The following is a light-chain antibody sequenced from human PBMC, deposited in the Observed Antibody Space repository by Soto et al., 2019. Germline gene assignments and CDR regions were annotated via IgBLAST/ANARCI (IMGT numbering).Light chain of an antibody. J-gene: IGLJ1*01. CDR2: DVS. V-gene: IGLV2-14*03. CDR1: SSDVGAYNY. Sequence: QSALTKPASVSGSPGQSIAISFTGTSSDVGAYNYVSWYQHHPGKAPELLLYDVSNRPSGVSDRFSGSRSGNTASLTISALQAEDEADYYCCSYAGSNTHYVFGTGTKVTVL. CDR3: CSYAGSNTHYV.